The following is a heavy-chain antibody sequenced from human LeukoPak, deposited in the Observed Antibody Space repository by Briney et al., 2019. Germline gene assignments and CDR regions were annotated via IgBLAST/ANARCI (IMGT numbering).Heavy chain of an antibody. J-gene: IGHJ4*02. CDR3: ARDHNYAFDH. CDR1: GFTFSSYS. V-gene: IGHV3-48*01. Sequence: GGSLRLSCAASGFTFSSYSMNWVRQAPGKGLEWVSYISSISGTINYADSVKGRSTISGDNARNSLFLQMNSLRAEDTAVYYCARDHNYAFDHWGQGTLVTVSS. D-gene: IGHD5-18*01. CDR2: ISSISGTI.